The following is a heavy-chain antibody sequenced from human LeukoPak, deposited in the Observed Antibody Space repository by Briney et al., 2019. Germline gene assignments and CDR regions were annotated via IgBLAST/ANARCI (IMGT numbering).Heavy chain of an antibody. CDR2: MDGGGGKT. CDR1: GYTFTSYD. V-gene: IGHV1-8*01. CDR3: ARLYYYASSGYDAPDI. J-gene: IGHJ3*02. Sequence: VASVTVSCKTSGYTFTSYDINWVRQAPGQGREWVGGMDGGGGKTAYAQKFLGRVTITRNTSISTAYMELSSLTSEDTAVYYCARLYYYASSGYDAPDIWGQGTMVTVSS. D-gene: IGHD3-22*01.